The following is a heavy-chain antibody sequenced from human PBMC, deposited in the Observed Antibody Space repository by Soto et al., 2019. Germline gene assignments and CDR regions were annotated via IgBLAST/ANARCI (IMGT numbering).Heavy chain of an antibody. CDR2: IIPIFGTA. V-gene: IGHV1-69*13. D-gene: IGHD1-26*01. CDR1: GYTFTSYG. CDR3: ARDKLGGSYSPDPYDAFDI. Sequence: SVKVSCKASGYTFTSYGISWVRQAPGQGLEWMGWIIPIFGTANYAQKFQGRVTITADESTSTAYMELSSLRSEDTAVYYCARDKLGGSYSPDPYDAFDIWGQGTTVTVSS. J-gene: IGHJ3*02.